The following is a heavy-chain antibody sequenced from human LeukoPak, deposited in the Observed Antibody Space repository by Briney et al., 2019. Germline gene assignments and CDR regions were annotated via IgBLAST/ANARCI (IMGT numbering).Heavy chain of an antibody. V-gene: IGHV4-4*07. CDR1: GGSISSYY. CDR2: IYTSGST. D-gene: IGHD3-10*01. CDR3: AREAVTMVRGASYDAFDI. J-gene: IGHJ3*02. Sequence: SETLSLTCTVSGGSISSYYWSWIRQPAGKGLEWIGRIYTSGSTNYNPSPKSRVTMSVDTSKNQFSLKLSSVTAADTAVYYCAREAVTMVRGASYDAFDIWGQGTMVTVSS.